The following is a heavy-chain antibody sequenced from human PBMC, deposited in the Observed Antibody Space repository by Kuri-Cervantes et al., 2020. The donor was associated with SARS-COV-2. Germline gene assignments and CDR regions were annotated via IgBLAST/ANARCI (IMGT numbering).Heavy chain of an antibody. CDR1: GFTFSSYG. Sequence: GESLKISCAASGFTFSSYGMHWVRQAPGKGLEWVAVIWYDGSNKYYADSVKGRFTISRDNSKNTLYLQMNSLRAEDTAVYYCARGFRGGPGEYFDLWGRGTLVTISS. CDR3: ARGFRGGPGEYFDL. J-gene: IGHJ2*01. D-gene: IGHD3-10*01. CDR2: IWYDGSNK. V-gene: IGHV3-33*01.